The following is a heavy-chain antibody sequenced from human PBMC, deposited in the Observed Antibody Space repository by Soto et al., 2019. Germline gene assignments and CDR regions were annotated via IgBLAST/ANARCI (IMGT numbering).Heavy chain of an antibody. D-gene: IGHD4-17*01. CDR3: AREGIYGDPQTYYYYGMDV. CDR1: GGSISSGGYY. V-gene: IGHV4-31*03. CDR2: IYYSGST. J-gene: IGHJ6*02. Sequence: QVQLQESGPGLVKPSQTLSLTCTVSGGSISSGGYYWSWIRQHPGKGLEWIGYIYYSGSTYYNPALKSRVTLSVDTSKNQFSLKLSSVTAADTAVYYCAREGIYGDPQTYYYYGMDVWGQGTTVTVSS.